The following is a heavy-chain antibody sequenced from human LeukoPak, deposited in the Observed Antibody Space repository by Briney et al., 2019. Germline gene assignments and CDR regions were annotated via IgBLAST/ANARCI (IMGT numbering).Heavy chain of an antibody. CDR2: IYYSGST. CDR3: ARQGYTSGQGLRNNWFDP. D-gene: IGHD6-19*01. CDR1: GGSISSYY. V-gene: IGHV4-59*08. J-gene: IGHJ5*02. Sequence: SETLSLTCTVSGGSISSYYWSWIRQPPGKGLEWIGYIYYSGSTNYNPSLKSRVTISVDTSKNQFSLKLSSVTAADTAVYYCARQGYTSGQGLRNNWFDPWGQGSLVTVSS.